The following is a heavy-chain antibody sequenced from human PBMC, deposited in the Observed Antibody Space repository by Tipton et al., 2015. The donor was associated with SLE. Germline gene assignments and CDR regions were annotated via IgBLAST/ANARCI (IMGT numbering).Heavy chain of an antibody. CDR1: GGSISSGGYY. V-gene: IGHV4-31*03. J-gene: IGHJ3*02. Sequence: TLSLTCTVSGGSISSGGYYWSWIRQHPGKGLEWIGYIYYSGSTYYNPSLKSRVTISLDTSKNQFSLKLSSVTAADTAVYYCARAEDGHAFDIWGQGTMVTVSS. CDR3: ARAEDGHAFDI. D-gene: IGHD5-24*01. CDR2: IYYSGST.